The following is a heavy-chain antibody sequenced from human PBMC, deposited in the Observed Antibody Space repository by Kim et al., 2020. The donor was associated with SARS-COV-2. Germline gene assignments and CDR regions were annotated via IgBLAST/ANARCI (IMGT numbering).Heavy chain of an antibody. Sequence: GESLKISCKGSGYSFTSYWIGWVRQMPGIGLEWIGIIYPGDSGTRYSPSFQGQVTISADKSISTAYLQWTSLKASDTAMYYCASPAPGCGGDCHRYDAFDIWGQGTMVTVSS. CDR3: ASPAPGCGGDCHRYDAFDI. V-gene: IGHV5-51*01. J-gene: IGHJ3*02. CDR1: GYSFTSYW. D-gene: IGHD2-21*01. CDR2: IYPGDSGT.